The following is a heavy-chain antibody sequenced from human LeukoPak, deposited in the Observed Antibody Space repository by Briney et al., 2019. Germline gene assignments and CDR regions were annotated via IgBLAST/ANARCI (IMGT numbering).Heavy chain of an antibody. CDR1: GFTFSNYA. CDR3: AKDRRYCSSTSCYGDFDY. V-gene: IGHV3-23*01. CDR2: VSGSGGST. D-gene: IGHD2-2*01. J-gene: IGHJ4*02. Sequence: SGGSLRLSCAASGFTFSNYAMNWVRQAPGEGLEWVSGVSGSGGSTYYADSVKGRFTISRGNSKNTLYLQMDSLRAEDTAVYYCAKDRRYCSSTSCYGDFDYWGQGTLATVSS.